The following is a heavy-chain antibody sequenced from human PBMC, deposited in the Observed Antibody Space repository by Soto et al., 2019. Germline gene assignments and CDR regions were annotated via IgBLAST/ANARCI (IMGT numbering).Heavy chain of an antibody. D-gene: IGHD2-15*01. CDR1: GYKCTTDV. Sequence: GASVKVSCKDSGYKCTTDVIHGVRPAPVQGLDCIGILHPSCDTGYAQKFRGRVTMTIDTSTTTAYMELRNMTSEDTAVYFSVRGYCTTSPCSGDLQCGGQGNLVTVSS. CDR3: VRGYCTTSPCSGDLQC. J-gene: IGHJ1*01. CDR2: LHPSCDT. V-gene: IGHV1-46*01.